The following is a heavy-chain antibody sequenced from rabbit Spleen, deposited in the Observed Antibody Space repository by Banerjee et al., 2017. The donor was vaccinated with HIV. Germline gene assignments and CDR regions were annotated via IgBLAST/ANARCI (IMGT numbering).Heavy chain of an antibody. CDR2: ISSSSGST. Sequence: QEQLVESGGGLVQPEGSLTLTCTASGFSFSSGYWISWVRQAPGKGLEWIGCISSSSGSTYYASWVNGRFTISRSTSLNTVDLKMTSLTAADTATYFCVRGGYYFYDAWGLWGPGTLVTVS. V-gene: IGHV1S43*01. CDR1: GFSFSSGYW. D-gene: IGHD1-1*01. J-gene: IGHJ4*01. CDR3: VRGGYYFYDAWGL.